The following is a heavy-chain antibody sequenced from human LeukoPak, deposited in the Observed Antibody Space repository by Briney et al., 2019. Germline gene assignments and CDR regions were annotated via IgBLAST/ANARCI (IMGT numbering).Heavy chain of an antibody. J-gene: IGHJ3*02. V-gene: IGHV1-69*13. Sequence: SVKVSCKASGGTFSSYAISWVRQAPGQGLEWMGGIIPIFGTANYAQKFQGRVTITADESTSTAYMELSSLRSEDTAVYYCARNFGVVTDDAFDIWGQGTMVTVSS. D-gene: IGHD3-3*01. CDR3: ARNFGVVTDDAFDI. CDR2: IIPIFGTA. CDR1: GGTFSSYA.